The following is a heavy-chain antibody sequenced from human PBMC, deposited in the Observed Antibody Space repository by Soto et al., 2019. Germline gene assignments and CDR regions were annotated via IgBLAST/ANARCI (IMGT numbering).Heavy chain of an antibody. CDR2: IMPSFGSA. D-gene: IGHD3-22*01. CDR1: GGTFSTNT. CDR3: ARQFDSDTSGYYYAY. V-gene: IGHV1-69*01. J-gene: IGHJ4*02. Sequence: QVQLVQSGAEVKKPGSSVKVSCKASGGTFSTNTISWVRQAPGQGLAWMGGIMPSFGSANYAQKFQGRVTITADEYTRTGYMELSRLRSEDTAVYYCARQFDSDTSGYYYAYWCQGTLVTVSS.